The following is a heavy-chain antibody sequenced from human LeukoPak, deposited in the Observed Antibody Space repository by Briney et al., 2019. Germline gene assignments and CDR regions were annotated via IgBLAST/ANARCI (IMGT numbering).Heavy chain of an antibody. Sequence: GGSLRLSCAASGFTFSSYAMSWVRQAPGKGLEWVSAISGSGGSTYYADSVKGRFTISRDNSKNTLYLQMNSLRAEDTAVYYCAKALGTSCGGDCSSFDYWGQGTLVTVSS. CDR3: AKALGTSCGGDCSSFDY. V-gene: IGHV3-23*01. CDR2: ISGSGGST. D-gene: IGHD2-21*02. CDR1: GFTFSSYA. J-gene: IGHJ4*02.